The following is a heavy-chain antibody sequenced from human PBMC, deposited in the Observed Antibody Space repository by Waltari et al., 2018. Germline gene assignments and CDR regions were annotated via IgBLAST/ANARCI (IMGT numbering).Heavy chain of an antibody. Sequence: EVQLVESGGGLVQPGRSLRLSCAAAGFSFDDYALHLVRQAPGKGLEWVSGISWKSGSTAYADSVEGRFTISRDNAKNSLYLQMHSLRPEDTALYYCVKDRGLYSSSSGLDYWGQGTLVTVSS. V-gene: IGHV3-9*01. CDR1: GFSFDDYA. D-gene: IGHD6-6*01. J-gene: IGHJ4*02. CDR3: VKDRGLYSSSSGLDY. CDR2: ISWKSGST.